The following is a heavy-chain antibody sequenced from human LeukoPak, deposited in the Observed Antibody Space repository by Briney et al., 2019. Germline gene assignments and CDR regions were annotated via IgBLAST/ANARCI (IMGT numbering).Heavy chain of an antibody. V-gene: IGHV3-7*01. Sequence: GGSLRLSCAASGFSFSNYWTTWVRQVPGKGLEWVANISPDGSEKNFVDSVKGRFTFSRDNAKNSLYLQMSSLRAEDSAVYYCARLYPSAYTNYWYFDLWGRGALVTVSS. CDR3: ARLYPSAYTNYWYFDL. D-gene: IGHD5-12*01. CDR2: ISPDGSEK. CDR1: GFSFSNYW. J-gene: IGHJ2*01.